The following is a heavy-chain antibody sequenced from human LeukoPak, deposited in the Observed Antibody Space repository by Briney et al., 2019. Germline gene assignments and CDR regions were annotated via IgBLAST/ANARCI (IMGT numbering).Heavy chain of an antibody. J-gene: IGHJ4*02. CDR1: GFTFSSYG. CDR3: TSFGSYYYDSSGYYDTQGDY. V-gene: IGHV3-33*01. D-gene: IGHD3-22*01. Sequence: GGSLRLSCAASGFTFSSYGMHWVRQAPGKGLEWVAVIWYDGSNKYYADSVKGRFTISRDNSKNTLYLQMNSLRAEDTAVYYCTSFGSYYYDSSGYYDTQGDYWGQGTLVTVSS. CDR2: IWYDGSNK.